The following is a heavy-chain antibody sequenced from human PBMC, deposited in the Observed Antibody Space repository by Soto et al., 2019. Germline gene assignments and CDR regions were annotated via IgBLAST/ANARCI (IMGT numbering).Heavy chain of an antibody. Sequence: GSAVHVSRMASVYSFPRQLLYWVRPAPGQRREWMGWVYAGKGDREYSQNLQARVTIARDATPRTAYMELSSLRSEDTAVYCCARALSSGFTTAFAGLESWGQGPRVTV. CDR1: VYSFPRQL. CDR3: ARALSSGFTTAFAGLES. V-gene: IGHV1-3*01. J-gene: IGHJ5*01. D-gene: IGHD3-22*01. CDR2: VYAGKGDR.